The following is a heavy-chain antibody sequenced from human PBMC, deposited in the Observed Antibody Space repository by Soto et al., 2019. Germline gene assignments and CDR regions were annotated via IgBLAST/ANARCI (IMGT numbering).Heavy chain of an antibody. V-gene: IGHV4-34*01. Sequence: PSETLSLTCAVYGGSFSGYYWSWIRQPPGKGLEWIGEINHSGSTNYNPSLKSRVTISVDTSKNQFSLKLSSVPAADTAVYYCARGRGEYCSSTSCYTFYYYGMDVWGQGTTVTVSS. D-gene: IGHD2-2*02. CDR1: GGSFSGYY. CDR3: ARGRGEYCSSTSCYTFYYYGMDV. J-gene: IGHJ6*02. CDR2: INHSGST.